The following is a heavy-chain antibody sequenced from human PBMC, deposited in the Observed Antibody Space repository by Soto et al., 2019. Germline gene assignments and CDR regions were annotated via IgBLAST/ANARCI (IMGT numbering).Heavy chain of an antibody. D-gene: IGHD2-21*02. CDR1: GYTFTSYA. CDR2: INAGNGNT. V-gene: IGHV1-3*05. Sequence: QVQLVQSGAEEKKPGASVKVSCKASGYTFTSYAMHWVRQAPGQRLEWMGWINAGNGNTKYSQKFQGRVTITRDTSAGKTYIELSSLRSEDTAVFYCGRSIVVVTALDYWGQGTLVTVSS. J-gene: IGHJ4*02. CDR3: GRSIVVVTALDY.